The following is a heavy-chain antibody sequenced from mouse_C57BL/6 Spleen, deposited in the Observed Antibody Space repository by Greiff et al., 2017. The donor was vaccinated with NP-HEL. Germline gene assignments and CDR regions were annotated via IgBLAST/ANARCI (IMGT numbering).Heavy chain of an antibody. CDR2: ISSGGSYT. CDR3: ARHPKDFDY. Sequence: EVKLQESGGDLVKPGGSLKLSCAASGFTFSSYGMSWVRQTPDKRLEWVATISSGGSYTYYPDSVKGRFTISRDNAKNTLYLQMSSLKSEDTAMYYCARHPKDFDYWGQGTTLTVSS. V-gene: IGHV5-6*01. CDR1: GFTFSSYG. J-gene: IGHJ2*01.